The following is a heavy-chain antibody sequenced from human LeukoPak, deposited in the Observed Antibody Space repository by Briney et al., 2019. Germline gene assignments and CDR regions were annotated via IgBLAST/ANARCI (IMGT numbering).Heavy chain of an antibody. J-gene: IGHJ4*02. CDR2: ISSNGGST. CDR1: GFTFSSYA. V-gene: IGHV3-64*01. CDR3: YYYGSGSSTH. D-gene: IGHD3-10*01. Sequence: GGSLRLSCAASGFTFSSYAMHWVRQAPGKGLEYVSAISSNGGSTYYANSVKGRFTISRDNSKNTLYLQMGSLRAEDMAVYYCYYYGSGSSTHWGQGTLVTVSS.